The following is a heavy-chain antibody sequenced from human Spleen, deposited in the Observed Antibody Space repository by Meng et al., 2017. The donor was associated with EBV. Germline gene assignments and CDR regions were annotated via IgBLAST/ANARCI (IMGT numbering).Heavy chain of an antibody. CDR2: MNPISVNT. D-gene: IGHD4-17*01. V-gene: IGHV1-8*01. J-gene: IGHJ4*02. Sequence: QVQLVQSGAGVEKPXDSVKPSYKTSGYSFTEYDINWVRQATGQGLEWMGWMNPISVNTAYAQNFQGRVTMTRDTSIRTAFMVLSSLRSDDTAVYYCARGNTVTNPLDHWGQGTLVTVSS. CDR1: GYSFTEYD. CDR3: ARGNTVTNPLDH.